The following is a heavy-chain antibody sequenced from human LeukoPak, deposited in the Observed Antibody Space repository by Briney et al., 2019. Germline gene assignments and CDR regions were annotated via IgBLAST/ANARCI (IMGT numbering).Heavy chain of an antibody. V-gene: IGHV1-69*04. J-gene: IGHJ4*02. CDR2: IIPILGIA. CDR3: ARDLSFDY. CDR1: GGTFSSYA. Sequence: SVKVSCKASGGTFSSYAISWVRQAPGQGLEWMGRIIPILGIANYAQKFQGRVTMTRDTSTSTVYMELSSLRSEDTAVYYCARDLSFDYWGQGTLVTVSS.